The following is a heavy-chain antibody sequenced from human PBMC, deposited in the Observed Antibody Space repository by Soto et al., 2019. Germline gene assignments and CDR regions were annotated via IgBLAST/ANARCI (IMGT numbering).Heavy chain of an antibody. CDR3: ARSCGGYCYSVAFDI. J-gene: IGHJ3*02. Sequence: QVQLQQWGAGLLKPSETLSLTCAVYGGSFSGYYWSWIRQPPGKGLEWVGEINNSGNTKYNPSLKSRVTISVDTSKNQSSLKLSSVTAADTAVYYCARSCGGYCYSVAFDIWGQGTMVTVSS. CDR2: INNSGNT. CDR1: GGSFSGYY. V-gene: IGHV4-34*01. D-gene: IGHD2-21*02.